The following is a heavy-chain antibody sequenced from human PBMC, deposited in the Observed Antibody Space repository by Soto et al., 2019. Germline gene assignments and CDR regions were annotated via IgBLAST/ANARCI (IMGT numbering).Heavy chain of an antibody. Sequence: QVQLQESGPGLVKPSQTLSLTCTVSGGSLSSGAYYWSWIRQYPGKGLEWIGYIYYSGSTYYNPSLKGRVTISVDTSKNQFSLKLSSVTAADTAVYYCARWPQLEPRFDYWGQGTLVTVSS. J-gene: IGHJ4*02. V-gene: IGHV4-31*03. CDR2: IYYSGST. CDR1: GGSLSSGAYY. CDR3: ARWPQLEPRFDY. D-gene: IGHD1-1*01.